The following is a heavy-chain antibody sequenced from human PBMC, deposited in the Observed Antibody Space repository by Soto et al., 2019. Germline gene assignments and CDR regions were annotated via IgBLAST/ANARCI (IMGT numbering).Heavy chain of an antibody. Sequence: ASVKVSCKASGGTFSSYAISWVRQAPGQGLEWMGGIIPIFGTANYAQKFQGRVTITADESTSTAYMELSSLRTEDTAVYYCARGRPFTWNPDYYYGMDVWGQGTTVTVSS. J-gene: IGHJ6*02. CDR1: GGTFSSYA. CDR3: ARGRPFTWNPDYYYGMDV. V-gene: IGHV1-69*13. CDR2: IIPIFGTA. D-gene: IGHD1-1*01.